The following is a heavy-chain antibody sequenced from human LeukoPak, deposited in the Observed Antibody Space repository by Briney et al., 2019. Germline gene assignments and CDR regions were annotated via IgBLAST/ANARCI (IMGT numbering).Heavy chain of an antibody. D-gene: IGHD3-22*01. Sequence: SETLSLTCIVPGGSISSSSYYWAWIRQSPGKGLEWIGTFSSGGSAYYNPSLTSRVSISKDTSDNQFSLRLTSVTAADTAVYYCASDSISMNAFDAWGQGTMVTVSS. V-gene: IGHV4-39*07. J-gene: IGHJ3*01. CDR2: FSSGGSA. CDR1: GGSISSSSYY. CDR3: ASDSISMNAFDA.